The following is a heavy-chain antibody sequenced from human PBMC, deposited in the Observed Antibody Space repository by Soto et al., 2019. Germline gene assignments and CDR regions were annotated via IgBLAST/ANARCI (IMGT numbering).Heavy chain of an antibody. CDR3: ARDDGSTSFARSYYYYGMDV. Sequence: ASVKVSCKASGYTFTGYYMHWVLQAPGQGLEWMGWINPNSGGTNYAQKFQGRVTMTRDTSISTAYMELSRLRSDDTAVYYCARDDGSTSFARSYYYYGMDVWGQGTTVTVSS. CDR2: INPNSGGT. CDR1: GYTFTGYY. V-gene: IGHV1-2*02. J-gene: IGHJ6*02. D-gene: IGHD2-2*01.